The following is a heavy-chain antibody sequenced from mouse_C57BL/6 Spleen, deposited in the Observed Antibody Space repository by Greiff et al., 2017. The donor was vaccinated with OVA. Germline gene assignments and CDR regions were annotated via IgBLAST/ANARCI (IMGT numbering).Heavy chain of an antibody. J-gene: IGHJ4*01. CDR2: IWSGGST. D-gene: IGHD2-3*01. CDR3: AIILYSPSYYAMDY. Sequence: VQLKESGPGLVQPSQSLSITCTVSGFSLTSYGVHWVRQSPGKGLEWLGVIWSGGSTDYNAAFISRLSISKDNSKSQVFFKMNSLQADDTAIYYCAIILYSPSYYAMDYWGQGTSVTVSS. CDR1: GFSLTSYG. V-gene: IGHV2-2*01.